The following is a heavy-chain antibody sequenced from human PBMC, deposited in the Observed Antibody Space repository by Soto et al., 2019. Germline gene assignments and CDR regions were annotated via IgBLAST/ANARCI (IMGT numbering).Heavy chain of an antibody. J-gene: IGHJ4*02. CDR2: VYYSGTT. Sequence: QVQLQESGPGLVKPSETLSLTCSVSGGSISRYFWNWIRQPPGKGLEWICYVYYSGTTYYNPSLKRRVTLSVDTPTNHFSLKLSSVTAADTAEYYCARHPILHYCTRGNWYFKYWGQGIPVTVSS. CDR3: ARHPILHYCTRGNWYFKY. V-gene: IGHV4-59*08. CDR1: GGSISRYF. D-gene: IGHD2-8*02.